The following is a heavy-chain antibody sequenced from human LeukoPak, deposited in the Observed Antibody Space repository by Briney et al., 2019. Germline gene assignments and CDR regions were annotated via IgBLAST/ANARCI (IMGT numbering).Heavy chain of an antibody. J-gene: IGHJ4*02. D-gene: IGHD3-10*01. CDR3: ARATASGSGRAYDH. CDR2: IHHSGGI. Sequence: PSETLSLTCAVYGESMIGHYWTWIRQPPGKRLEWIGEIHHSGGINSNPSLKNRVTMSIDMSKNQFSLKLKSVTAADTAVYYCARATASGSGRAYDHWAQGNLVPVSS. V-gene: IGHV4-34*01. CDR1: GESMIGHY.